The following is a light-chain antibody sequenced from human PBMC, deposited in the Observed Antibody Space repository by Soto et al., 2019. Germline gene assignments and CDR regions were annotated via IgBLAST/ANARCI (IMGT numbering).Light chain of an antibody. J-gene: IGLJ2*01. CDR1: SSDVGGYNY. V-gene: IGLV2-14*01. CDR2: EVT. Sequence: QSALTQPASVSGSLGESITISCTGTSSDVGGYNYVSWYQQHPGKAPKLLIYEVTNRPSGVSNRFSGSKSGNTASLTISGLQAEDEADYYCSSYISRSSVDVVFGGGTKVTVL. CDR3: SSYISRSSVDVV.